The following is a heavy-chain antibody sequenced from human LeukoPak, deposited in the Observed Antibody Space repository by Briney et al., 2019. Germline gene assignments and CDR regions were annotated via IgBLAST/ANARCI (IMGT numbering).Heavy chain of an antibody. CDR3: ARVYYGSGSLHYYYYMDV. J-gene: IGHJ6*03. V-gene: IGHV3-53*01. D-gene: IGHD3-10*01. CDR2: TYSGGRT. CDR1: GFTFSDYY. Sequence: GGSLRLSCAASGFTFSDYYMSWIRQAPGKGLEWVSVTYSGGRTYYADSVKGRFTISRDNSKNTLYLQMNSLRAEDTAVYYCARVYYGSGSLHYYYYMDVWGKGTTVTISS.